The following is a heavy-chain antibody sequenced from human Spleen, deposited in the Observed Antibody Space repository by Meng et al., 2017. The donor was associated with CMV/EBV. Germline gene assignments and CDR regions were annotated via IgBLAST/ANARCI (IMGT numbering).Heavy chain of an antibody. CDR1: GFTFSSYA. CDR3: AKDRFANNWYNNRGGLSALLS. CDR2: ISGSGDNT. D-gene: IGHD1/OR15-1a*01. V-gene: IGHV3-23*01. J-gene: IGHJ4*02. Sequence: GGSLRLSCAASGFTFSSYAMSWVRQAPGKGLEWVSDISGSGDNTYYADSVKGRFTISRDSSKNTLYLRMKSLRAEDTAVYYCAKDRFANNWYNNRGGLSALLSWGQGTLVTVSS.